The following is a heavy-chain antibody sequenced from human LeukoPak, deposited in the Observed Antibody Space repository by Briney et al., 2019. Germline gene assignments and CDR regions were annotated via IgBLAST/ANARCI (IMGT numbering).Heavy chain of an antibody. D-gene: IGHD3-10*01. CDR2: LYSGSGT. CDR1: GFTVSTSY. V-gene: IGHV3-53*01. CDR3: ARVGDHFHWYLDL. J-gene: IGHJ2*01. Sequence: GGSLRLSCAASGFTVSTSYMNWVRQAPGKGLEWVSILYSGSGTYYADSVKGRFTISRDSSKNILSLQMNNLRAEDTAVYYCARVGDHFHWYLDLWGRGTLVTVSS.